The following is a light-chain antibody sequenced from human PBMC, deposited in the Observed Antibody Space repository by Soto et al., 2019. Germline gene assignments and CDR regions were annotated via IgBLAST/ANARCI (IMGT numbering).Light chain of an antibody. V-gene: IGKV4-1*01. CDR2: WAS. Sequence: DIVMTQSPDSLAVSLGETATINCKSSQSVFSSANSKNFLAWYQQRPGQSPNLLIYWASTRESGVHHRFSGSGSGTDFTLTISSLQAEDVAVYYCQQYYSTPYTFGQGTKLEIK. J-gene: IGKJ2*01. CDR1: QSVFSSANSKNF. CDR3: QQYYSTPYT.